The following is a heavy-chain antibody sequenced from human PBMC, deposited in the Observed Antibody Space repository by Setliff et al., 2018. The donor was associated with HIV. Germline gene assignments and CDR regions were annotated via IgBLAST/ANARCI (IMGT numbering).Heavy chain of an antibody. CDR2: FDPEDGER. D-gene: IGHD3-10*01. Sequence: ASVKVSCKVFGYTLAALSIHWVRQAPGKGLEWMGGFDPEDGERINAEKFQGRVTMTADTSITTAYMELSSLTSEDPAVYYCARGKGVGGVIITGGLDVWGQGTTVTVSS. CDR1: GYTLAALS. V-gene: IGHV1-24*01. J-gene: IGHJ6*02. CDR3: ARGKGVGGVIITGGLDV.